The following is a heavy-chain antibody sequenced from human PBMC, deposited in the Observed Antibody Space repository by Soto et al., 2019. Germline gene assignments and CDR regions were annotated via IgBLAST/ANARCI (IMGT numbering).Heavy chain of an antibody. CDR2: ISSSSSYI. Sequence: GGSLRLSCAASGFTFSIYSMNWVRQAPGKGLEWVSSISSSSSYIYYADSVKGRFTISRDNAKNSLYLQMNSLRAEDTAVYYCAREEGVAAAGYGMDVWGQGTTVTVSS. J-gene: IGHJ6*02. D-gene: IGHD6-13*01. V-gene: IGHV3-21*01. CDR3: AREEGVAAAGYGMDV. CDR1: GFTFSIYS.